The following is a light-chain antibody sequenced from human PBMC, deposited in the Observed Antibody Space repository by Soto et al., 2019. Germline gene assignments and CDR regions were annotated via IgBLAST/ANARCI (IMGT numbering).Light chain of an antibody. Sequence: QSVLTQPPSVSGAPGQRVTISCTGSSSNIGAGYDVHWYQQLPGTAPKLIIYGTTNRPSGVPDRFSGSKSGTSASLAITGLQAEDEADYYCQSYDGTLSGSYVFGVGTKLIVL. J-gene: IGLJ1*01. CDR1: SSNIGAGYD. CDR3: QSYDGTLSGSYV. CDR2: GTT. V-gene: IGLV1-40*01.